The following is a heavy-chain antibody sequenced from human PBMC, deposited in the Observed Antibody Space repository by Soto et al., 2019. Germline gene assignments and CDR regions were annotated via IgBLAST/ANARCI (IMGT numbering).Heavy chain of an antibody. Sequence: PSETLSLTCTFSCGSIISGGYYWSWIRQHPGKGLEWIGYIYYNGSTYYNPSLKSRVTISVDTSKNQFSLKLSSVTAADTAVYYCARGPPYCGGDCYRITPFDYWGQGTLVTVSS. CDR1: CGSIISGGYY. CDR2: IYYNGST. V-gene: IGHV4-31*03. CDR3: ARGPPYCGGDCYRITPFDY. J-gene: IGHJ4*02. D-gene: IGHD2-21*02.